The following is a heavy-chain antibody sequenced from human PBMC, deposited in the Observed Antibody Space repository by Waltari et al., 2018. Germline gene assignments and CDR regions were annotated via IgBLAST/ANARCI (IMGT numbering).Heavy chain of an antibody. CDR1: GSRFSHYG. D-gene: IGHD5-12*01. CDR2: ISFDGNEK. J-gene: IGHJ4*02. Sequence: QVQLVESGGGVVQPGRSLRLCCTDSGSRFSHYGMHWVRQAPGKGLEWVAIISFDGNEKHYADSVKGRLTVSRDNSKNTLFLQLNSLRAEDTAVYYCAKELYPGYARRLFDYWGQGTLVTVSS. V-gene: IGHV3-30*18. CDR3: AKELYPGYARRLFDY.